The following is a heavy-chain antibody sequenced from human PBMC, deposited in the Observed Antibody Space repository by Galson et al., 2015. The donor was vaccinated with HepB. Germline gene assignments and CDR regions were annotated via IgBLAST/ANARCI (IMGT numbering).Heavy chain of an antibody. D-gene: IGHD3-22*01. CDR3: ARESAYDSSGYYFEGHYYYGMDV. V-gene: IGHV4-34*01. J-gene: IGHJ6*02. CDR1: GGSFSGYY. CDR2: INHSGST. Sequence: ETLSLTCAVCGGSFSGYYWSWIRQPPGKGLEWIGEINHSGSTNYNPSLKSRVTISVDTSKNQFSLKLSSVTAADTAVYYCARESAYDSSGYYFEGHYYYGMDVWGQGTTVTVSS.